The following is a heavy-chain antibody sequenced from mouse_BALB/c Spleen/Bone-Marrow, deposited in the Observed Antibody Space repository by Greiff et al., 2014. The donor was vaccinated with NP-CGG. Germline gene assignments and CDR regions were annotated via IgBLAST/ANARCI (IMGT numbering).Heavy chain of an antibody. D-gene: IGHD1-1*01. CDR1: GYTFTDYA. CDR2: ISPGSGDI. CDR3: KSNNYGSSRGFVY. V-gene: IGHV1S53*02. J-gene: IGHJ3*01. Sequence: VQRVESDAELVKPGASVKMSCKASGYTFTDYAIHWVKQKPEQGLEWIGYISPGSGDIKYNEKFKGKATLTADKSSSTAYMQLNSLTSEDSAVYFCKSNNYGSSRGFVYWGQGTPVTVSA.